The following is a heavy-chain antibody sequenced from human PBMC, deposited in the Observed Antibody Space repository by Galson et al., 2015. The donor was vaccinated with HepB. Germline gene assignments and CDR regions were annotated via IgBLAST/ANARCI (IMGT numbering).Heavy chain of an antibody. CDR3: VRHNDFSDRPQYSYQSAMDV. CDR2: IYPGDSDA. D-gene: IGHD4-17*01. J-gene: IGHJ6*02. CDR1: GYSFENYW. Sequence: QSGAEVKKPGESLKISCKGFGYSFENYWIGWVRQMPGTGLEWMGVIYPGDSDARYSPSSQGQAIISADKSTNTAYLRWTRLKASDTAMYHCVRHNDFSDRPQYSYQSAMDVWGQGTRVTVSS. V-gene: IGHV5-51*01.